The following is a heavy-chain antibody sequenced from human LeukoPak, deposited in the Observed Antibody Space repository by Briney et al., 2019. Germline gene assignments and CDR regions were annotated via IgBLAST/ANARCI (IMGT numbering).Heavy chain of an antibody. CDR2: MNPNSGNT. J-gene: IGHJ6*02. Sequence: SVTVSFKASGYTFTIYDINWGRQATGQGLEWMGWMNPNSGNTGYAQKFQGRVTMTRNTSLSTAYMELSSLRSEDTAVYYCATRTEVNGMDVWGQGTTVTVSS. D-gene: IGHD3-10*01. CDR1: GYTFTIYD. V-gene: IGHV1-8*01. CDR3: ATRTEVNGMDV.